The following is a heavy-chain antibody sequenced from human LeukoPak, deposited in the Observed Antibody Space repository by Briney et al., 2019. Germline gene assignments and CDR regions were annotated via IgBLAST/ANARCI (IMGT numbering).Heavy chain of an antibody. D-gene: IGHD6-19*01. Sequence: GGSLRLSCAASGFTVSSNYMSWVRQAPGKGLEWVSVIYSGGSTYYADSVKGRFTISRDNSKNTLYLQMNSLRAEDTAIYYCAKDLGGSDWTFDYWGQGTLVTVSS. V-gene: IGHV3-53*01. CDR2: IYSGGST. CDR1: GFTVSSNY. J-gene: IGHJ4*02. CDR3: AKDLGGSDWTFDY.